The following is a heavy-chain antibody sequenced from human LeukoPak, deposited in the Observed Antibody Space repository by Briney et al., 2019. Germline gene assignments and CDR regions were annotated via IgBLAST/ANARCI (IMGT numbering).Heavy chain of an antibody. V-gene: IGHV4-59*08. CDR2: IYYSGTT. CDR1: GGFISSYY. Sequence: PSETLSLTCTISGGFISSYYWSWIRQPPGKGLEWIGYIYYSGTTTYNPSLKSRITMSVDTSKNQFSPRLNSVTAADTAVYYCARRGAARRYDGLDVWGQGTTVTVSS. D-gene: IGHD6-6*01. J-gene: IGHJ6*02. CDR3: ARRGAARRYDGLDV.